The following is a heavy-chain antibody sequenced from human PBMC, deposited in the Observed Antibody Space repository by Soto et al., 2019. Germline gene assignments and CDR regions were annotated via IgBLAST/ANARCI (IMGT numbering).Heavy chain of an antibody. Sequence: GASGKVSCKASGYTFSNFGINWVRQAPGQGLEWMGWITPYNGNANYAQKHQDRLTITTDTSTNTAYLELRSLRSDDTAVYFCARARMYSGAYHDYWGQGTLVTVSS. CDR2: ITPYNGNA. J-gene: IGHJ4*02. CDR1: GYTFSNFG. D-gene: IGHD1-26*01. CDR3: ARARMYSGAYHDY. V-gene: IGHV1-18*04.